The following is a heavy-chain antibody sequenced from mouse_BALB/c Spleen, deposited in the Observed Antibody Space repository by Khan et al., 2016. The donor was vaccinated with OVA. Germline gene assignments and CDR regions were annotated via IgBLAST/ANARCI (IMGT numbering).Heavy chain of an antibody. V-gene: IGHV1-77*01. CDR3: ARMNYFGDTFAY. Sequence: QVQLQQSGAELARPGASVKLSCKASGYTFTDYYIYWVKQRTGQGLEWIGDISPGRVDTYYNERFKGKATLTADESSSTAYMQLSSLTSEASADYFWARMNYFGDTFAYWGQGTLVTVSA. J-gene: IGHJ3*01. CDR2: ISPGRVDT. D-gene: IGHD1-2*01. CDR1: GYTFTDYY.